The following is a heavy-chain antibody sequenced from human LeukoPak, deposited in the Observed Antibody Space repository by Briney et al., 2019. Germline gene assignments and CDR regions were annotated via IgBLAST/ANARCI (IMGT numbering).Heavy chain of an antibody. Sequence: SETLSLTCTVSGYSISSGYYWGWIRQPPGKGLEWIGSIYHSGSTYYNPSLKSRVTISVDTSKNQFSLKLSSVTAADTAVYYCVRDFWSGYPLDYWGQGTLVTVSS. V-gene: IGHV4-38-2*02. J-gene: IGHJ4*02. CDR3: VRDFWSGYPLDY. D-gene: IGHD3-3*01. CDR1: GYSISSGYY. CDR2: IYHSGST.